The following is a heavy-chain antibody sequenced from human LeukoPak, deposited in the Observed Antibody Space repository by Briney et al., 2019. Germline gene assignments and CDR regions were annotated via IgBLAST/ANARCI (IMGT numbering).Heavy chain of an antibody. CDR1: GFTFSDYY. CDR2: ISSSGSTI. D-gene: IGHD4-17*01. CDR3: ARDRGVDDYGAVDDY. V-gene: IGHV3-11*04. Sequence: GGSLRLSCAASGFTFSDYYMRWIRQAPGKGLEWVSYISSSGSTIYYADSVKGRFTISRDNAKNSLYLQMNSLRAEDTAVYYCARDRGVDDYGAVDDYWGQGTLVTVSS. J-gene: IGHJ4*02.